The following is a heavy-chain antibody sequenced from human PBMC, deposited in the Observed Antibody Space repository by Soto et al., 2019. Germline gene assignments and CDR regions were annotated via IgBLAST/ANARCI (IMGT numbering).Heavy chain of an antibody. CDR3: AKDTRYADYVRWFDS. V-gene: IGHV3-23*01. D-gene: IGHD4-17*01. CDR1: GFTFSSYA. J-gene: IGHJ5*01. Sequence: EVHLLESGGGLVQPGGSLRLSCTASGFTFSSYAMTWVRQAPGRGLEGVSGITASGGRTFYADSVKGRFTISRDNSRSTLDLQMNSVRAEDTAVYYCAKDTRYADYVRWFDSWGQGTLVTVSS. CDR2: ITASGGRT.